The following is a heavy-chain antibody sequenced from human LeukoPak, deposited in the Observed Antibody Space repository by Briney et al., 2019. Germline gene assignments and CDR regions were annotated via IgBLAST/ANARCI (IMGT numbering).Heavy chain of an antibody. J-gene: IGHJ4*02. Sequence: GGSLRLSCAASGFTFSSYAMHWVRQAPGKGLEWVAVISYDGSNKYYADSVKGRFTISRDNSKNTLYLQMNSLRAEDTAVYYCAKDPTFGNYPPYFDYWGQGTLVTVSS. D-gene: IGHD4-11*01. CDR1: GFTFSSYA. CDR3: AKDPTFGNYPPYFDY. CDR2: ISYDGSNK. V-gene: IGHV3-30-3*01.